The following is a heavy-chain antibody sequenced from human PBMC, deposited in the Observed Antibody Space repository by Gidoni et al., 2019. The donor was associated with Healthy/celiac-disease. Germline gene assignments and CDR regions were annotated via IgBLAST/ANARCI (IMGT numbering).Heavy chain of an antibody. V-gene: IGHV3-30*18. CDR1: GFTFSSYG. Sequence: QVQLVESGGGVVQPGRSLRPSCEASGFTFSSYGMHWGRQAPGKGLEWVAVISYDGSNKYYADSVKGRFTISRDNSKNTLYLQMNSLRAEDTAVYYCAKESYSSGWYPPFDYWGQGTLVTVSS. D-gene: IGHD6-19*01. CDR3: AKESYSSGWYPPFDY. J-gene: IGHJ4*02. CDR2: ISYDGSNK.